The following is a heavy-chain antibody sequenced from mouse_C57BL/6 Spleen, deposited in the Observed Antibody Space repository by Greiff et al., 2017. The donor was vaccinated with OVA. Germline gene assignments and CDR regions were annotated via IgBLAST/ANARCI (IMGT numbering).Heavy chain of an antibody. V-gene: IGHV1-52*01. Sequence: QVQLQQPGAELVRPGSSVKLSCKASGYTFTSYWMHWVKQRPIQGLEWIGNIDPSDSETHYNQKFKDKATLTVDKSSSTAYMQLSSLTSEDSAVYDCARADDYCGSSYKYFDVWGTGTTVTVSS. D-gene: IGHD1-1*01. CDR3: ARADDYCGSSYKYFDV. CDR1: GYTFTSYW. CDR2: IDPSDSET. J-gene: IGHJ1*03.